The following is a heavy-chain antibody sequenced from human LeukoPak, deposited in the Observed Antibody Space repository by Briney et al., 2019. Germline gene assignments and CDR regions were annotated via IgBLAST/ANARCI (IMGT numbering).Heavy chain of an antibody. J-gene: IGHJ5*02. CDR2: ISCSGST. CDR1: GGSISSYY. CDR3: ARHGSGTSLALYP. Sequence: SETLSLTCTVSGGSISSYYWSWIRQSPGKGLEWVGYISCSGSTNYNPSLQSRVTISLGTSKNRFSLNLTSVTAADTAVYYCARHGSGTSLALYPWGQGTLVTVSP. V-gene: IGHV4-59*08. D-gene: IGHD3-10*01.